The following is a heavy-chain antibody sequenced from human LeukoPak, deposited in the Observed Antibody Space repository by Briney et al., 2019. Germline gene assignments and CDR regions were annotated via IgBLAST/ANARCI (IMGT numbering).Heavy chain of an antibody. CDR2: IYYSGST. J-gene: IGHJ6*03. D-gene: IGHD3-3*01. CDR1: GGSISSYY. V-gene: IGHV4-59*12. Sequence: PSETLSLTCTVSGGSISSYYWSWIRQPPGKGLEWIGYIYYSGSTNYNPSLKSRVTISVDTSKNQFSLKLSSVTAADTAVYYCARFRGGYYFYYMDVWGKGTTVTVSS. CDR3: ARFRGGYYFYYMDV.